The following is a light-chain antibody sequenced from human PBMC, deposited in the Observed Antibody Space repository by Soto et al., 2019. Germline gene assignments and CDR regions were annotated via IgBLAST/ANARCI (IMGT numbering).Light chain of an antibody. CDR3: QHSFNIPYT. V-gene: IGKV1-39*01. CDR1: QTISTY. J-gene: IGKJ2*01. CDR2: AAS. Sequence: DIQMTQSPSSLSASVGDRVTITCRASQTISTYLNWYQQNPGKAPKLLIYAASNLQSGVPSRFSGSGSGTDFTLTINSLQPEDFATYCCQHSFNIPYTFGQGTKLEIK.